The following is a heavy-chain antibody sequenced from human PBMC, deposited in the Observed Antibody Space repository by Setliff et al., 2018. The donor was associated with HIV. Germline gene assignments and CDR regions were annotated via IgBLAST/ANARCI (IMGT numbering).Heavy chain of an antibody. CDR1: GFTFSNAW. J-gene: IGHJ4*02. CDR2: IKSKSYGGTT. V-gene: IGHV3-15*01. Sequence: GGSLRLSCAASGFTFSNAWMSWVRQAPGKGLEWVGRIKSKSYGGTTDYATPVKGRFSVSRDDSKNTLFLQMNSLKAEDTALYYCTTAGHGSLDFDYWGQGTRVSVSS. CDR3: TTAGHGSLDFDY. D-gene: IGHD1-1*01.